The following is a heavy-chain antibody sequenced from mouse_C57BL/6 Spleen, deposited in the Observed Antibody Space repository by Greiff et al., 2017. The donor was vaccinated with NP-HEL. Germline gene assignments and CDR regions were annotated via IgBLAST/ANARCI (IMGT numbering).Heavy chain of an antibody. V-gene: IGHV5-17*01. Sequence: DVKLVESGGGLVKPGGSLKLSCAASGFTFSDYGMHWVRQAPEKGLEWVAYISSGSSTIYYADTVKGRFTISRDNAKNTLFLQMTSLRSEDTAMYYCARAPYGNYEAMDYWGQGTSVTVSS. J-gene: IGHJ4*01. D-gene: IGHD2-1*01. CDR2: ISSGSSTI. CDR3: ARAPYGNYEAMDY. CDR1: GFTFSDYG.